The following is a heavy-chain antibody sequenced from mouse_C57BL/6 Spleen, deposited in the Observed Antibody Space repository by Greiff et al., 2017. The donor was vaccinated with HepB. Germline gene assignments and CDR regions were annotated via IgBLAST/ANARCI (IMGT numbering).Heavy chain of an antibody. CDR1: GYTFTSYG. V-gene: IGHV1-81*01. CDR3: ARRGLSTMIKDWYFDV. CDR2: IYPRSGNT. Sequence: VQLQQSGAELARPGASVKLSCKASGYTFTSYGISWVKQRTGQGLEWIGEIYPRSGNTYYNEKFKGKATLTADKSSSTAYMELRSLTSEDSAVYFCARRGLSTMIKDWYFDVWGTGTTVTVSS. J-gene: IGHJ1*03. D-gene: IGHD2-4*01.